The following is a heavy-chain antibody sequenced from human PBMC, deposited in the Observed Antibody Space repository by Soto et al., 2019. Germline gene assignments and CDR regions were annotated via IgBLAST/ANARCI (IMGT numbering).Heavy chain of an antibody. J-gene: IGHJ4*02. V-gene: IGHV3-66*01. Sequence: EVQLVESGGGLVQPGGSLRLSCEASGFTVSSNYMSWVGQAPGRGLEWVSVIYSGGSTYYADSVKGRFTISRDNSKNTLYLQMNSLRAEDTAVYYCARDPYDFWSGYYGAFDYWGQGTLVTVSS. CDR2: IYSGGST. D-gene: IGHD3-3*01. CDR3: ARDPYDFWSGYYGAFDY. CDR1: GFTVSSNY.